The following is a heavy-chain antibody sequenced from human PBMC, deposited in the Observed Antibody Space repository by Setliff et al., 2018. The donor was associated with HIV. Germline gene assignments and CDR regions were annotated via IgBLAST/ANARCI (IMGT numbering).Heavy chain of an antibody. CDR1: GFSLSNARVG. J-gene: IGHJ4*02. CDR3: ARIQTQYSSSWSYFDF. V-gene: IGHV2-26*01. CDR2: IFSNDEK. Sequence: GSGPTLVNPTETLTLTCTVSGFSLSNARVGVSWIRQPPGKALEWLAHIFSNDEKSFSTSLNSRLTISKDTSKSQVVLTMTNMDPVDTATYYCARIQTQYSSSWSYFDFWGQGTLVTVS. D-gene: IGHD6-13*01.